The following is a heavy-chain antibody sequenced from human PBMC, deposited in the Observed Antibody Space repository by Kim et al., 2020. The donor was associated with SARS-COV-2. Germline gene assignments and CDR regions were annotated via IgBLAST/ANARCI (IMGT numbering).Heavy chain of an antibody. Sequence: GGSLRLSCAASGVSFNNYWMGWVRQAPGKGLEWVAHIKEDGSEKYYVDSVTGRFTISRDNAKNSLYLQMNSLRAEDTAVYYCARDRGYCTGGSCYSIFDYWRQGTQVTVSS. CDR2: IKEDGSEK. CDR3: ARDRGYCTGGSCYSIFDY. CDR1: GVSFNNYW. D-gene: IGHD2-15*01. V-gene: IGHV3-7*03. J-gene: IGHJ4*02.